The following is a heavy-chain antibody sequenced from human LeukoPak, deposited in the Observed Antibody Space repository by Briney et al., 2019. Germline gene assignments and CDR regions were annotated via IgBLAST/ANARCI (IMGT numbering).Heavy chain of an antibody. V-gene: IGHV4-59*01. CDR3: ARGPLDSPYYFDY. CDR1: GGSISSSY. CDR2: IYYSGST. J-gene: IGHJ4*02. D-gene: IGHD3-9*01. Sequence: PSETLSLTCTVSGGSISSSYWSWIRQPPGKGLEWIGYIYYSGSTNYNPSLKSRVTISVDTSKNQFSLKLSSVTAADTAVYYCARGPLDSPYYFDYWGQGTLVTVSS.